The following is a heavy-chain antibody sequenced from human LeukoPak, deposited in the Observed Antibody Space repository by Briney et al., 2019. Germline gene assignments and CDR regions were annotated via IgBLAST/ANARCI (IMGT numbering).Heavy chain of an antibody. Sequence: ASVKVSCKASGYTFTSYGISWVRQAPGQGLEWMGWISAYNGNTNYAQKPQGRVTMTTDTSTSTAYMELRSLRSDDTAVYYCARDVAAAGIPYYYYGMDVWGQGTTVTVSS. CDR1: GYTFTSYG. D-gene: IGHD6-13*01. CDR2: ISAYNGNT. CDR3: ARDVAAAGIPYYYYGMDV. J-gene: IGHJ6*02. V-gene: IGHV1-18*01.